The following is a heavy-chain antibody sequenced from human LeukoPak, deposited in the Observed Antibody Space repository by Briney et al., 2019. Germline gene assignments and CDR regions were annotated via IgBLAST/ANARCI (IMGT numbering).Heavy chain of an antibody. CDR3: AREQYYGSGSYYWFDP. CDR1: GYTFTSNY. J-gene: IGHJ5*02. CDR2: IAPSSGTT. Sequence: ASVKVSCKASGYTFTSNYMHWVRQAPGQGLEWMGVIAPSSGTTSYAQKFQGRVTMTRDTSTSTLYMELSSLTSEDTAVYYCAREQYYGSGSYYWFDPWGQGTLVTVSS. D-gene: IGHD3-10*01. V-gene: IGHV1-46*01.